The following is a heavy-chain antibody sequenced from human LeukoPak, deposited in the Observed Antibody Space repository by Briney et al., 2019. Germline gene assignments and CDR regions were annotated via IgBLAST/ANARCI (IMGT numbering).Heavy chain of an antibody. D-gene: IGHD6-19*01. Sequence: GGSLRLSWAASGFTFSSYAMSWVRQAPGKGLEWVSTISGSGLSTYYADSVKGRFTISRDNSNNTLYLQMNSLRVEDTAVYYCAKSRVAVAAPRNWFDPWGQGTLVTVSS. CDR3: AKSRVAVAAPRNWFDP. CDR2: ISGSGLST. CDR1: GFTFSSYA. J-gene: IGHJ5*02. V-gene: IGHV3-23*01.